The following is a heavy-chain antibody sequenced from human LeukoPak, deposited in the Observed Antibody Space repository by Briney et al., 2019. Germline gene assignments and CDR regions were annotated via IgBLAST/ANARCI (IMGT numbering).Heavy chain of an antibody. D-gene: IGHD3-3*01. CDR1: GFTFSDYY. Sequence: GGSLRLSCAASGFTFSDYYMSWIRQAPGKGLEWVSYISSSGSTIYYADSVKGRFTISRDNAKNSLCLQMNSLRADDTAVYYCARVRQYDFWSGHNWFDPWGQGTLVTVSS. CDR2: ISSSGSTI. V-gene: IGHV3-11*01. J-gene: IGHJ5*02. CDR3: ARVRQYDFWSGHNWFDP.